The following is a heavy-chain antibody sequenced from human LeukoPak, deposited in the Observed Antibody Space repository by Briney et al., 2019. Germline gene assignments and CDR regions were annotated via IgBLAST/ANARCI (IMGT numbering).Heavy chain of an antibody. CDR1: DGSISSYF. CDR2: IYYSGST. CDR3: ASGGWELSIDY. D-gene: IGHD1-26*01. J-gene: IGHJ4*02. Sequence: PSETLSLTCTVSDGSISSYFWSWLRQPPGKGLEWIGYIYYSGSTNYNPSLKSRVTISVDTSKNQFSLKLSSVTAADTAVYYCASGGWELSIDYWGQGTLVTVSS. V-gene: IGHV4-59*01.